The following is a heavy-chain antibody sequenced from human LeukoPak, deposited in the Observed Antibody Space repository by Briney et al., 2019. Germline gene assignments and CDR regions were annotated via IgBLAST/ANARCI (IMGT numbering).Heavy chain of an antibody. V-gene: IGHV1-2*02. J-gene: IGHJ5*02. CDR2: INPNSGGT. CDR1: GYTFTGYY. CDR3: ARDYPDYDFWSGYYFRFDP. Sequence: ASVKVSCKASGYTFTGYYMHWVRQAPGQGLEWMGWINPNSGGTNYAQKFQGRVTMTRDTSISTAYMELSRLRSDDTAVYYCARDYPDYDFWSGYYFRFDPWGQGTLVTVSS. D-gene: IGHD3-3*01.